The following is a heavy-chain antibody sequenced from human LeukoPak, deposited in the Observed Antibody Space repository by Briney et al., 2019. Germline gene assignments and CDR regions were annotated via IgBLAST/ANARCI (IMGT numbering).Heavy chain of an antibody. CDR3: ARDSSGNNWFDP. Sequence: PGGSLRLSCAASGFTFSTYGMHWVRQAPGKGLEWVAVISYDGSNKYYADSVKGRFTISRDNSKNTLYLQMNNLRAEDTAVYFCARDSSGNNWFDPWGQGTLVTVSS. CDR1: GFTFSTYG. V-gene: IGHV3-30*03. D-gene: IGHD3-22*01. CDR2: ISYDGSNK. J-gene: IGHJ5*02.